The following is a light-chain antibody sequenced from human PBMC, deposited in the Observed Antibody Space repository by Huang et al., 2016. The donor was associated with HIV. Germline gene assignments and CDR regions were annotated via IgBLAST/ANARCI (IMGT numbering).Light chain of an antibody. CDR1: QSIDTS. V-gene: IGKV1-39*01. J-gene: IGKJ4*01. CDR3: QQSYSTPLT. CDR2: AAS. Sequence: DIQMTQSPSSLSASVGDRVTITCRASQSIDTSLNWYQQKPEKAPTLLLYAASILQSGVPSRFSGSGSGTDFTLTISSLQPEDFATFYCQQSYSTPLTFGGGTKVEIK.